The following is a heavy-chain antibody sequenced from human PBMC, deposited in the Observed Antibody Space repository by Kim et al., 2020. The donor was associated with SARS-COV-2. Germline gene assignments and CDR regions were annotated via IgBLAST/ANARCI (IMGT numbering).Heavy chain of an antibody. J-gene: IGHJ4*02. D-gene: IGHD2-2*01. CDR3: ARDCSSTSCDGLDY. Sequence: ADSGKVRFTIARDNSKNTLKLRMNSLRAEDTAVYYCARDCSSTSCDGLDYWGQGTLVTVSS. V-gene: IGHV3-30*07.